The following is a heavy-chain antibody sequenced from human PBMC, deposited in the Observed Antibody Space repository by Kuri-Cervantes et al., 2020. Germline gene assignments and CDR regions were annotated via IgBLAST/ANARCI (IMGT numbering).Heavy chain of an antibody. V-gene: IGHV1-18*01. Sequence: ASVKVSCKASGGTFSSYAISWVRQAPGQGLEWMGWISAYNGNINYAQKLQGRVTMTTDTSTSTAYMELRSLRSDDTAVYYCARDLGYCSGGSCSSWGQGILVTVSS. CDR3: ARDLGYCSGGSCSS. D-gene: IGHD2-15*01. CDR2: ISAYNGNI. J-gene: IGHJ4*02. CDR1: GGTFSSYA.